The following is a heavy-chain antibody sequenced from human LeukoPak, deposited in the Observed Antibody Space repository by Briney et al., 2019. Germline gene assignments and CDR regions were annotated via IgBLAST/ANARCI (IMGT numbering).Heavy chain of an antibody. CDR2: IYYSGST. V-gene: IGHV4-59*01. J-gene: IGHJ4*02. D-gene: IGHD1-1*01. CDR3: ARETGTTLSYFDY. Sequence: SETLSLTCTVSGGSINSYYWSWIRQPHGKEQEGIGYIYYSGSTNYNPSLKSRVTISVDTSKSQFSLKLSSVTAADTAVYYCARETGTTLSYFDYWGQGTLVTVSS. CDR1: GGSINSYY.